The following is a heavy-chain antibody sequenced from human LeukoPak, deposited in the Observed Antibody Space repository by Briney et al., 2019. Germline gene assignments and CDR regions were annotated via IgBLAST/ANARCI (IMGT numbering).Heavy chain of an antibody. V-gene: IGHV4-30-2*02. CDR1: GGSISSGGYY. CDR3: ASVRREVVTPGAFDI. CDR2: IYHSGST. J-gene: IGHJ3*02. D-gene: IGHD4-23*01. Sequence: SQTLSLTCTVSGGSISSGGYYWSWIRQPPGKGLEWIGYIYHSGSTYYNPSLKSRVTISVDTSKNQFSLKLSSVTAADTAVYYCASVRREVVTPGAFDIWGQGTMVTVSS.